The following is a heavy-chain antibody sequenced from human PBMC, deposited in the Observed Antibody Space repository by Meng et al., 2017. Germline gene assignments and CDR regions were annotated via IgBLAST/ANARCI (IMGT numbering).Heavy chain of an antibody. CDR3: ARPILGYCSGCSCHETLNAFDI. CDR2: ITYDGSNI. CDR1: GFTFRSYA. J-gene: IGHJ3*02. D-gene: IGHD2-15*01. V-gene: IGHV3-30*16. Sequence: GGSLRLSCAASGFTFRSYAMHWVRQAPGKGLEWVAAITYDGSNIYSADSAKGRFTISRDNSKNTLYLQMNSLRAEGTAVYYCARPILGYCSGCSCHETLNAFDIWGQGTMVTVSS.